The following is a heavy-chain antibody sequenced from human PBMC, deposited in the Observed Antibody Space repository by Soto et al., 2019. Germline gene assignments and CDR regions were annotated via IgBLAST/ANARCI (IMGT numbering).Heavy chain of an antibody. D-gene: IGHD3-10*01. CDR2: INHSGST. V-gene: IGHV4-34*01. J-gene: IGHJ6*02. CDR1: GGSFSGYY. Sequence: PSETLSLTCAVYGGSFSGYYWSWIRQPPGKGLEWIGEINHSGSTNYNPSLKSRVTISVDTSKNQFSLKLRSVTAADTAVYYCASSLTGSKYYYYGMDVWGQRTTVTVSS. CDR3: ASSLTGSKYYYYGMDV.